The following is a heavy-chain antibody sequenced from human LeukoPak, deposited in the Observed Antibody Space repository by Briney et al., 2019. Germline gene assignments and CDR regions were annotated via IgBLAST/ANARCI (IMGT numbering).Heavy chain of an antibody. CDR1: GFTFSSYW. V-gene: IGHV3-7*01. D-gene: IGHD6-13*01. Sequence: GGSLRLSCAASGFTFSSYWMSWVRQAPGKGLEWVANIKQDGSEKYYVDSVKGRFTISRDNAKNSLYLQMNSLRAEDTAVYYCASIGNSSSWYGDPDYWGQGTLVTVSS. J-gene: IGHJ4*02. CDR3: ASIGNSSSWYGDPDY. CDR2: IKQDGSEK.